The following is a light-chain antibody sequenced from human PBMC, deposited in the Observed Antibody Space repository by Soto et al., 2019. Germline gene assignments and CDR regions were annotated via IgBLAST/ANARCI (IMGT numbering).Light chain of an antibody. CDR1: QSVSSSY. CDR3: QQYDNPPIT. CDR2: GSS. V-gene: IGKV3-20*01. Sequence: EIVLTQSPGTLSLSPGERATLSCRASQSVSSSYLGWYQQKPGQAPRLLIFGSSSRATGIPDRFSGSGSGTDFTLTISRVEPEDFAVYYCQQYDNPPITFGQGTRLEIK. J-gene: IGKJ5*01.